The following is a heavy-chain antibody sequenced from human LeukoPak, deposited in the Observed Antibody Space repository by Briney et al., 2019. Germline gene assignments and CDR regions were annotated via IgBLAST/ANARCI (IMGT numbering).Heavy chain of an antibody. D-gene: IGHD1-26*01. V-gene: IGHV4-4*07. CDR1: GGYISSYY. J-gene: IGHJ4*02. CDR3: AREESELLQI. CDR2: SYSSRST. Sequence: SEALFLTCTVSGGYISSYYWSSIRQPAGKGLEWIERSYSSRSTNYNPSLKSRVTMAVDTSKNQFSLKLSSVTAADTAVYYCAREESELLQIWGQETLVTVSS.